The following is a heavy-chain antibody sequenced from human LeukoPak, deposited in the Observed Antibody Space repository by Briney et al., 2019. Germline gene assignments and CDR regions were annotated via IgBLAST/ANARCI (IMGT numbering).Heavy chain of an antibody. Sequence: GGSLRLSCAASGFTFSSYAMHWVRQAPGKGLEWVAVISYDGSNKYYADSVKGRFTISRDNSENTLYLQMNSLRAEDTAVYYCVRDLGGRSGHWGQGTLVTVSS. D-gene: IGHD1-26*01. CDR3: VRDLGGRSGH. J-gene: IGHJ4*02. V-gene: IGHV3-30-3*01. CDR1: GFTFSSYA. CDR2: ISYDGSNK.